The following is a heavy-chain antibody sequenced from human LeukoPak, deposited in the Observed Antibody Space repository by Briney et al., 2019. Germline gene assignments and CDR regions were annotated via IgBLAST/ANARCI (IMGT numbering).Heavy chain of an antibody. CDR3: ARASYGYSSGWLADAFDI. V-gene: IGHV5-51*01. CDR1: GYRLTNNW. J-gene: IGHJ3*02. Sequence: GESLKISCKVSGYRLTNNWIGWVRQVPGKGLEWMGIIYPGYSDTRYSPSFQGQVTISADKSISTAYLQWSSLKASDTAMYYCARASYGYSSGWLADAFDIWGQGTMVTVSS. D-gene: IGHD6-19*01. CDR2: IYPGYSDT.